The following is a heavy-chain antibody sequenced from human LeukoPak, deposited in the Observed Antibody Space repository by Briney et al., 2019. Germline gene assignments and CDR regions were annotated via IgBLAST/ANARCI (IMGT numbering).Heavy chain of an antibody. Sequence: GASVKVSCKASGGTFSSYAISWVRQAPGQGLEWMGGIIPIFGTANYAQKFQGRVTITADESTSTAYMELSSLRSEDTAVYYCARDGYSSSAGLNGDFDYWGQGTLVTVSS. CDR3: ARDGYSSSAGLNGDFDY. CDR1: GGTFSSYA. CDR2: IIPIFGTA. J-gene: IGHJ4*02. D-gene: IGHD6-6*01. V-gene: IGHV1-69*01.